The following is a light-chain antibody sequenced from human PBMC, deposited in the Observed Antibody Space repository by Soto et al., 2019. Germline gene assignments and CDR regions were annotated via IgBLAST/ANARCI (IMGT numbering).Light chain of an antibody. CDR2: AAF. V-gene: IGKV1-39*01. CDR1: QSITTY. J-gene: IGKJ4*01. CDR3: QQIYSAPLT. Sequence: DIQMTQSPSSLSASVGDRVTITCRASQSITTYLNWYRQKPGKAPKLLIYAAFSLQSGVPSRFSGSGYETEFTLSISSLRPEDFATYFCQQIYSAPLTFGGGTKVEIK.